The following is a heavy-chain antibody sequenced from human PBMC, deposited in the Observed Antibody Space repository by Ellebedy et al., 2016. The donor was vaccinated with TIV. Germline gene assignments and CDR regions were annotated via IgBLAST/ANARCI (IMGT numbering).Heavy chain of an antibody. J-gene: IGHJ4*02. V-gene: IGHV3-21*06. CDR1: GFTFSNYN. Sequence: GESLKISCVASGFTFSNYNMNWVRQSPGKGLEWVSSIRSTGSDKYYAESVKGRFTISRDNAQNTLFLQMNSRRVEDTAVYYCARGWSTPDSWGQGTLVIVSS. CDR2: IRSTGSDK. D-gene: IGHD2-15*01. CDR3: ARGWSTPDS.